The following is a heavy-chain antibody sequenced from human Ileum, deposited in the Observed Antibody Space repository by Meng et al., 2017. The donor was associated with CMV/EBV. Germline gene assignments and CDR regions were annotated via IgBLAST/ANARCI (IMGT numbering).Heavy chain of an antibody. CDR2: MWHGGRT. V-gene: IGHV4-39*07. J-gene: IGHJ4*02. Sequence: VAGDFLYSSSHGGAWTRQPPGKGLGWIGSMWHGGRTYYNPSLMSRVTMSVDTSNNQFSLNLRSVTAADTAIYYCARDRDDNWGNCDSWGQGSLVTVSS. CDR3: ARDRDDNWGNCDS. D-gene: IGHD7-27*01. CDR1: GDFLYSSSHG.